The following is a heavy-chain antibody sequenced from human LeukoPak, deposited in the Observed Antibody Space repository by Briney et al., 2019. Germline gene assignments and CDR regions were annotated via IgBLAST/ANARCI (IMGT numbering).Heavy chain of an antibody. CDR2: ISGSGGST. J-gene: IGHJ5*02. CDR1: GFTFSSYS. D-gene: IGHD5-12*01. Sequence: GGSLRLSCAASGFTFSSYSMNWVRQAPGKGLEWVSAISGSGGSTYYADSVKGRFTISRDNSKNTLYLQMNSLRAEDTAVYYCAKVPYSGYAENWFDPWGQGTLVTVSS. V-gene: IGHV3-23*01. CDR3: AKVPYSGYAENWFDP.